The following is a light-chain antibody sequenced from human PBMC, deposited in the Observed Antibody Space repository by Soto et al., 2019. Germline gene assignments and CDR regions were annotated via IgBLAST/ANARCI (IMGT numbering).Light chain of an antibody. J-gene: IGLJ2*01. CDR1: TSDVGTYKY. V-gene: IGLV2-14*01. CDR2: DVI. Sequence: QSALTQPASVSGSPGQSVTISCTASTSDVGTYKYVSWYQQHPGKAPKVMIFDVINRPSGVSNRFSGSKSGNTASLTISGLQAEDEAYYYCSSYIDSTTLVLFGGGTKVTVL. CDR3: SSYIDSTTLVL.